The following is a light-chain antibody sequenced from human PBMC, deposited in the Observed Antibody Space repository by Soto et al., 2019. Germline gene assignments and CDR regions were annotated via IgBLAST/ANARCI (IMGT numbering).Light chain of an antibody. Sequence: IVMTQSPATLSVSPGERATLSCRASQSLDRKLAWYQQRPGQAPRLLIYGASTRATGIPARFSGSGSGTEFTLTISGLQSEDFGVFYCQQYHSWRTFGQGTNVEIK. CDR2: GAS. J-gene: IGKJ1*01. CDR3: QQYHSWRT. V-gene: IGKV3-15*01. CDR1: QSLDRK.